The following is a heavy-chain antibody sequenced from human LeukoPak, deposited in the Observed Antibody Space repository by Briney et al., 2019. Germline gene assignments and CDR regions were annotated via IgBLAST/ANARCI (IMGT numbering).Heavy chain of an antibody. CDR2: IKSNNDGGTA. CDR1: GLTLTTAW. Sequence: PGGSLRLSCTASGLTLTTAWMSWVGQAPGKGLEWVGRIKSNNDGGTADFGAPVKDRFTMSRDDSRNTFYLQMNSLRTDDTAVYYCTTDRYYFDPWGQGTLVTVSS. J-gene: IGHJ5*02. D-gene: IGHD3-22*01. CDR3: TTDRYYFDP. V-gene: IGHV3-15*01.